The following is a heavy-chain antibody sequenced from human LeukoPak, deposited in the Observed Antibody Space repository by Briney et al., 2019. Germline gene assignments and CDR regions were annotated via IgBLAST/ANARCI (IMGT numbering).Heavy chain of an antibody. D-gene: IGHD6-19*01. Sequence: PSGTLSLTCTVSDGSVSAYYWSWIRQPPGKGLEWIGYIYNGGSTNYNPSLKSRVTISVDTSKNQFSLKLSSVTAADTAVYYCAGGRGGSGWIDYWGQGTLVTVSS. V-gene: IGHV4-59*02. CDR3: AGGRGGSGWIDY. CDR2: IYNGGST. J-gene: IGHJ4*02. CDR1: DGSVSAYY.